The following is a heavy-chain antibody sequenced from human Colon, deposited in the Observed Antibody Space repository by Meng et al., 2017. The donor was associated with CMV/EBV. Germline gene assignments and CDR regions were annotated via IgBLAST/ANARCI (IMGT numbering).Heavy chain of an antibody. V-gene: IGHV1-46*01. D-gene: IGHD6-13*01. J-gene: IGHJ4*01. Sequence: CKASGYTFSKPYIYWVRQAPGQGPEWMGIINPTGDSTTLAQKFQGRVTVTRDTSTNTVYMELSSLRSDDTAVYYCASQAATHTYFDFWGHGTLVTVSS. CDR2: INPTGDST. CDR3: ASQAATHTYFDF. CDR1: GYTFSKPY.